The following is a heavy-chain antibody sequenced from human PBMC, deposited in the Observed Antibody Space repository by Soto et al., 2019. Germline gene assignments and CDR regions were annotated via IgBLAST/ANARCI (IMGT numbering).Heavy chain of an antibody. D-gene: IGHD3-22*01. J-gene: IGHJ4*02. CDR3: AKMSSENYYDPVFS. V-gene: IGHV3-11*01. CDR1: GFTISDYY. CDR2: ISSSGNTI. Sequence: QVQLVESGGGLVKTSGSLRIACAASGFTISDYYMSWVRQAPGEGLEWVSYISSSGNTIYYADSVKGRFTISRDNAKNSVYLQMNSLRAEDTALYFCAKMSSENYYDPVFSWGQGTLVTVSS.